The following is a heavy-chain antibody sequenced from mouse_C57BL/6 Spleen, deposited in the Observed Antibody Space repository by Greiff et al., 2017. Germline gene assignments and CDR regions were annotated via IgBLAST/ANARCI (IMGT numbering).Heavy chain of an antibody. CDR1: GYTFTSYW. D-gene: IGHD4-1*01. CDR3: ARERLGRGYFDV. J-gene: IGHJ1*03. CDR2: INPSNGGT. Sequence: QVQLKQPGTELVKPGASVKLSCKASGYTFTSYWMHWVKQRPGQGLEWIGNINPSNGGTNYNEKFKSKATLTVDKSSSTAYMQLSSLTSEDSAVYYCARERLGRGYFDVWGTGTTVTVSS. V-gene: IGHV1-53*01.